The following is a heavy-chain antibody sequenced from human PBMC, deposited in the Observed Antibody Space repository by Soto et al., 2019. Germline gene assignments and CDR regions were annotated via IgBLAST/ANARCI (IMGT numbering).Heavy chain of an antibody. J-gene: IGHJ4*02. CDR3: AKDMRISGWSSLNYFDY. CDR2: ISGSGGSS. Sequence: RRLSCAASGFTFSSYAMSWVRQAPGKGMEWVSAISGSGGSSYYADSVKGRFTISRDNSKNTLDLQMNSVRAEDTAVYYCAKDMRISGWSSLNYFDYWGRGTLVTVSS. V-gene: IGHV3-23*01. D-gene: IGHD6-19*01. CDR1: GFTFSSYA.